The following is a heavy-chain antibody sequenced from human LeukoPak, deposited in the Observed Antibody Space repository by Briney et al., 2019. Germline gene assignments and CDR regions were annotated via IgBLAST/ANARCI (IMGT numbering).Heavy chain of an antibody. CDR2: IYSGGDT. CDR3: TRGPGGTWYSDY. D-gene: IGHD6-25*01. Sequence: GGSLRLSCAASGFTVSSNYMNWVRQAPGKGLEWVSIIYSGGDTYYADSVKGRFTISRGNSKNTLYLQMNSLRPEDTAVYYCTRGPGGTWYSDYWGQGTLVTVSS. CDR1: GFTVSSNY. V-gene: IGHV3-53*05. J-gene: IGHJ4*02.